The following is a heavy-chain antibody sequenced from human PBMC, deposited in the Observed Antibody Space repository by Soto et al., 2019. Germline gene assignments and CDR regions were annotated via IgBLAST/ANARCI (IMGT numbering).Heavy chain of an antibody. CDR2: ISNDGTNE. CDR1: GFTFIAYA. J-gene: IGHJ6*02. CDR3: AKETSRYDFWSGYYYYYGMDV. D-gene: IGHD3-3*01. Sequence: SCGASGFTFIAYAMHWVRQAPGEGPEWVAVISNDGTNEEFADSVKGRFTISRDNSKNTLYLQMNSLRAEDTGVYFCAKETSRYDFWSGYYYYYGMDVWGQGTTVTVSS. V-gene: IGHV3-30*18.